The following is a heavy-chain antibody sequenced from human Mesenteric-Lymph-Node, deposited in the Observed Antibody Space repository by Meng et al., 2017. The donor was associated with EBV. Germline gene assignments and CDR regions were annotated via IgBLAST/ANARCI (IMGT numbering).Heavy chain of an antibody. CDR1: GGSFSGYH. J-gene: IGHJ4*02. D-gene: IGHD3-3*02. CDR2: ISQSGDT. CDR3: ARGAIFGIVITYFDY. Sequence: QVQLQQWGVGRLEPSETLALTCEASGGSFSGYHWSWIRQPPGKGLEYIGEISQSGDTTYNPSLKSRVTISVDRSRNQFSLKMASVTAADTAVYYCARGAIFGIVITYFDYWSQGTLVTVSS. V-gene: IGHV4-34*01.